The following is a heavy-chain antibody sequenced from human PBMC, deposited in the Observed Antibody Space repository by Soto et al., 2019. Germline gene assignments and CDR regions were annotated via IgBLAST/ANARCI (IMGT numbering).Heavy chain of an antibody. Sequence: QITLKESGPTLVNPTQTLTLTCTFSGFSLSTSGVGVGWIRQPPGKALEWLALIYWDDDKRYSPSLKSRLTITNATSKNQVVLTRTNMDPVDTATYYCAHKGDPALSSSWYGAGNDAFDIWGQGTMVTVSS. CDR3: AHKGDPALSSSWYGAGNDAFDI. CDR2: IYWDDDK. D-gene: IGHD6-13*01. J-gene: IGHJ3*02. CDR1: GFSLSTSGVG. V-gene: IGHV2-5*02.